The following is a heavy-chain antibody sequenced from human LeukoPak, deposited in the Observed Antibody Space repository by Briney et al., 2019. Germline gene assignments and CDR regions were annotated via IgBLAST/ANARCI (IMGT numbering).Heavy chain of an antibody. J-gene: IGHJ3*02. CDR1: GGSISSSSYY. Sequence: KASETLSLTCTVSGGSISSSSYYWGWIRQPPGKGLEWIGYIYYSGSTNYNPSLKSRVTISVDTSKNQFSLKLSSVTAADTAVYYCARGTSIWFGGNDAFDIWGQGTMVTVSS. D-gene: IGHD3-10*01. CDR2: IYYSGST. CDR3: ARGTSIWFGGNDAFDI. V-gene: IGHV4-61*05.